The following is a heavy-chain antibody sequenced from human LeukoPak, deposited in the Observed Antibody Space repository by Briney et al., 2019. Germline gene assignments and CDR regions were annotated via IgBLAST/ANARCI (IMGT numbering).Heavy chain of an antibody. V-gene: IGHV3-21*01. Sequence: SGGSLRLSCAASGFTFSSYSMTWVRQAPGKGLDWVSSISRSSTYIYYADSVKGRFTISRDDAKNSLYLQMNSLRAEDTAVYYCAREGYSSGTLIDYWGQGTLVTVSS. CDR1: GFTFSSYS. CDR2: ISRSSTYI. D-gene: IGHD6-19*01. J-gene: IGHJ4*02. CDR3: AREGYSSGTLIDY.